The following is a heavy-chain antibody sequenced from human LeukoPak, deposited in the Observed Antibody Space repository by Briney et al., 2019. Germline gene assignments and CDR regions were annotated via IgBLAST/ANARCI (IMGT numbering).Heavy chain of an antibody. Sequence: PGGSLRLSCAASGFTVSSNYMSWVRQAPGKGLEWVSVIYSGGSTYYADSVKGRFTISRDNSKNTLYLQMNSLRAEDTAVYYCARDVEKLELNDAFDIWGQGTMVTVSS. CDR3: ARDVEKLELNDAFDI. CDR2: IYSGGST. CDR1: GFTVSSNY. V-gene: IGHV3-66*01. J-gene: IGHJ3*02. D-gene: IGHD1-7*01.